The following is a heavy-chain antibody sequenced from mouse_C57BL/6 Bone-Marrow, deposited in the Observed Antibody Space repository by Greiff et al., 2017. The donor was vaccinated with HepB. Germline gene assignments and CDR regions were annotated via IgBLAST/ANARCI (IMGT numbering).Heavy chain of an antibody. D-gene: IGHD3-2*02. CDR1: GYTFTDYN. Sequence: VQLQHSGPELVKPGASVKIPCKASGYTFTDYNMDWVKQSHGKSLEWIGDINPNNGGTIYNQKFKGKATLTVDKSSSTAYMELRSLTSEDTAVYYCARSLDSSGYGFAYWGQGTLVTVSA. J-gene: IGHJ3*01. CDR3: ARSLDSSGYGFAY. CDR2: INPNNGGT. V-gene: IGHV1-18*01.